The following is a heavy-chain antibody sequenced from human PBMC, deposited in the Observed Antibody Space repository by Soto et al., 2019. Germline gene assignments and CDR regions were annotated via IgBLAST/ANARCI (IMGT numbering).Heavy chain of an antibody. D-gene: IGHD2-15*01. CDR1: GYTFTNYG. Sequence: ASVKVSCKASGYTFTNYGISWVRQAPGEGLEWVGWINTSNDNKLYAQKLQGRPTLTTDTSTSTAYMDLTTLRSDDTAVYFCARDPGAASFDFWAQGTRVTVSS. V-gene: IGHV1-18*01. CDR3: ARDPGAASFDF. CDR2: INTSNDNK. J-gene: IGHJ4*02.